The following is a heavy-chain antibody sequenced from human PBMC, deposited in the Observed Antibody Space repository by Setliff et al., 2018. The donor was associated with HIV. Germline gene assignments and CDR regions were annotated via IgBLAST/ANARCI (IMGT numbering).Heavy chain of an antibody. CDR3: ARGLPTHYYGTDNWFDP. Sequence: ETLSLTCAVYGGSFSAHYWTWIRQPPGKGLEWIGEINQSGSTKVNPSLKSRVTLSVDTSKNQFSLRLRFVSAADMAVYYCARGLPTHYYGTDNWFDPWGQGTLVTVSS. V-gene: IGHV4-34*01. J-gene: IGHJ5*02. D-gene: IGHD3-16*01. CDR1: GGSFSAHY. CDR2: INQSGST.